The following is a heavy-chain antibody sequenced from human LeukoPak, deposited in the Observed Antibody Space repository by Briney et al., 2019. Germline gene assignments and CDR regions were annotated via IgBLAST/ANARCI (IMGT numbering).Heavy chain of an antibody. D-gene: IGHD1-26*01. CDR3: ARDGENSLVGATLWYYFDY. V-gene: IGHV4-38-2*02. Sequence: SETLSLTCTVSGYSISSGYFWGWIRQPPGKGLEWIGSIYYSGSTYYSPSLKSRVTISVDTSKNQFSLKLSSVTAADTAVYYCARDGENSLVGATLWYYFDYWGQGTLVTVSS. J-gene: IGHJ4*02. CDR2: IYYSGST. CDR1: GYSISSGYF.